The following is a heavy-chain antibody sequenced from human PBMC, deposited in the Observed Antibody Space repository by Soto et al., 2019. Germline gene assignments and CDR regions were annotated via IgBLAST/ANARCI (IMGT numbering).Heavy chain of an antibody. D-gene: IGHD6-19*01. V-gene: IGHV3-23*01. CDR2: ISASGGNT. J-gene: IGHJ4*02. CDR1: GFTFSTYA. Sequence: GGSLRLSCAASGFTFSTYAMRWVRQAPGKGLEWVSSISASGGNTYYADSVKGRFTISRDNSGNTLYLQMNSLRAEDTAVYYWVSIHIPLAGPDCWGQGTLVTVSS. CDR3: VSIHIPLAGPDC.